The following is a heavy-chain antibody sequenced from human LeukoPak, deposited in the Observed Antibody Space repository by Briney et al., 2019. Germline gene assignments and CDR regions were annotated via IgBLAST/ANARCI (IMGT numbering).Heavy chain of an antibody. CDR1: GYSIRSGYY. V-gene: IGHV4-38-2*02. CDR2: SYHSGST. J-gene: IGHJ5*02. Sequence: PSETLSLTCTVSGYSIRSGYYWAWIRQPPGKGLEWIGSSYHSGSTYYNPSLKSRVTISVDTSKDQFSLKLISVTAADTAVYYCARGFTGYSGYGSSNWFDPWGQGTLVTVSS. CDR3: ARGFTGYSGYGSSNWFDP. D-gene: IGHD5-12*01.